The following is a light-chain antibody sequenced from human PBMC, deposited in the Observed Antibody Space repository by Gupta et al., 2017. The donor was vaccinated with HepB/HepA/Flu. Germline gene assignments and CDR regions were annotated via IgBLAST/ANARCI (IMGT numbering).Light chain of an antibody. CDR1: QSVSSY. V-gene: IGKV3-11*01. CDR2: DAS. Sequence: EIVLTQSPATLSLSRGERATLSCRASQSVSSYLAWYQQKPGQAPRLLIYDASNRATGIPARFSGSGSGTDFTLTISSLEPEDFAVYYCQQRSNWPRGIFTFGPGTKVEIK. J-gene: IGKJ3*01. CDR3: QQRSNWPRGIFT.